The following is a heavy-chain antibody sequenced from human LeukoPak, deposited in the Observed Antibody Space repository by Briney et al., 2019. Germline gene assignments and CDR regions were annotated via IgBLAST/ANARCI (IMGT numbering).Heavy chain of an antibody. CDR1: GFSLTTHGVG. Sequence: SGPTLVNPTQTLTLTCTFSGFSLTTHGVGVGWVRQPPGKALEWLALIDWDDDKYYSTSLKTRLTISKDTSKNQVVLTMTNMDPVDTATYYCARNTGGDTGFVYWGQGTLVTVSS. CDR2: IDWDDDK. D-gene: IGHD5-18*01. V-gene: IGHV2-70*20. J-gene: IGHJ4*02. CDR3: ARNTGGDTGFVY.